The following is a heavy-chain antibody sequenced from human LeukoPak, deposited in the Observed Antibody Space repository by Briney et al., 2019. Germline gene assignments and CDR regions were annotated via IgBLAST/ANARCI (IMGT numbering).Heavy chain of an antibody. Sequence: GGSLRLSCAASGFTFSSYSMNWVRQAPGKGLEWVSSISSSSSYIYYADSVKGRFTISRDNAKNSLYLQMNSLRAEDTAVYYCARVGRGGAFDIWGQGTMVTVSS. CDR2: ISSSSSYI. D-gene: IGHD2-15*01. V-gene: IGHV3-21*01. CDR3: ARVGRGGAFDI. J-gene: IGHJ3*02. CDR1: GFTFSSYS.